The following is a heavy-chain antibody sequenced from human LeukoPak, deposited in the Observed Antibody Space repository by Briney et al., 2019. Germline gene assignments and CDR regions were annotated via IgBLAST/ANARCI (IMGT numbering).Heavy chain of an antibody. D-gene: IGHD6-13*01. CDR2: TYYSGST. J-gene: IGHJ5*02. V-gene: IGHV4-39*01. CDR3: ARRWIAAAARGWFDP. CDR1: GGSISSSSYY. Sequence: PSETLSLTCTVSGGSISSSSYYWGWIRQPPGKGLEWIGSTYYSGSTYYNPSLKSRVTISVDTSKNQFSLKLSSVTAADTAVYYCARRWIAAAARGWFDPWGQGTLVTVSS.